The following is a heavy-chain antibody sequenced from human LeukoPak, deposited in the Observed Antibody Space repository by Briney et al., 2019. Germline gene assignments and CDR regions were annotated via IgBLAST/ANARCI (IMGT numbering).Heavy chain of an antibody. D-gene: IGHD3-9*01. J-gene: IGHJ4*02. CDR3: ARKTSYDILIDY. CDR1: GGSISNNYW. Sequence: SETLSLTCAVSGGSISNNYWWSWVRQPPGKGLEWIGEIYHSGSTNYNPSLKSRVIISIDKSKNQFSLKLSSVTAADTAVYYCARKTSYDILIDYWGQGTLVTVSS. V-gene: IGHV4-4*02. CDR2: IYHSGST.